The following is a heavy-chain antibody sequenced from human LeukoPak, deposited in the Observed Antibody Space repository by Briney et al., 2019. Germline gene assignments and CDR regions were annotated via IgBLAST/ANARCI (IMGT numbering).Heavy chain of an antibody. J-gene: IGHJ5*02. CDR2: ISYDGSNK. D-gene: IGHD3-9*01. CDR3: ARDLSNYDILTGYYSNWFDP. CDR1: GGTFSSYA. V-gene: IGHV3-30-3*01. Sequence: SCKASGGTFSSYAISWVRQAPGKGLEWVAVISYDGSNKYYADSVKGRFTISRDNSKNTLYLQMNSLRAEDTAVYYCARDLSNYDILTGYYSNWFDPWGQGTLVTVSS.